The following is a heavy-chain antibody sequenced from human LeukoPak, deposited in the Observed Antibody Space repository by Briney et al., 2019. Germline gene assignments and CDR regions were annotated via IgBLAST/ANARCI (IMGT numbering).Heavy chain of an antibody. D-gene: IGHD2-2*01. V-gene: IGHV3-15*01. J-gene: IGHJ4*02. CDR1: GFTFSNAW. CDR3: TTDPYQLLFGFSGY. CDR2: IKSKTDGGTT. Sequence: GGSLRLSRAASGFTFSNAWMSWVRQAPGKGLEWVGRIKSKTDGGTTDYAAPVKGRFTISRDDSKNTLYLQMNSLKTEDTAVYYCTTDPYQLLFGFSGYWGQGTLVTVSS.